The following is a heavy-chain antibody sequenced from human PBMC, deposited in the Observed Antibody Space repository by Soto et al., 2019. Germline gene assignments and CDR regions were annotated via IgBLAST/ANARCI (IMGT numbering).Heavy chain of an antibody. CDR1: GYTFTSYA. CDR3: ARGQYSNYQWFDP. D-gene: IGHD4-4*01. Sequence: ASAKVSCKASGYTFTSYAMHWVRQAPGQRLEWMGWINAGNGNTKYSQKFQGRVTITRDTSASTAYMGLSSLRSEDTAVYYCARGQYSNYQWFDPWGQGTLVTVSS. V-gene: IGHV1-3*01. CDR2: INAGNGNT. J-gene: IGHJ5*02.